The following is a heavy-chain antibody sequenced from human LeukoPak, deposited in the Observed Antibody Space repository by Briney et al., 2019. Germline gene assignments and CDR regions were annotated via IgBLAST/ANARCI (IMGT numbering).Heavy chain of an antibody. Sequence: SVKVSCKASGGTFSSYAISWVRQAPGQGLEWMGGIIPIFGTANYAQKFQGRVTITTDESTSTAYMELSSLRSEDTAVYYCARSYCSSTSCYEGWFDPWGQGTLVTVSS. V-gene: IGHV1-69*05. CDR2: IIPIFGTA. J-gene: IGHJ5*02. D-gene: IGHD2-2*01. CDR1: GGTFSSYA. CDR3: ARSYCSSTSCYEGWFDP.